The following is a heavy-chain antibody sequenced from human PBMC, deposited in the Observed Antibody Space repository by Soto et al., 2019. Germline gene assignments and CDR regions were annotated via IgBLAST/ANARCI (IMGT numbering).Heavy chain of an antibody. Sequence: GASVKVSCKASGYTITSYYMHWVRQAPGQGLEWMGIINPSSSATRYSQKFQGRVTMTRDVSTSTVYMEMSGLRSEDTAVYYCARGYCSSGNCYRLYYYHMDVWGQGTTVTVSS. V-gene: IGHV1-46*01. D-gene: IGHD2-15*01. J-gene: IGHJ6*03. CDR1: GYTITSYY. CDR3: ARGYCSSGNCYRLYYYHMDV. CDR2: INPSSSAT.